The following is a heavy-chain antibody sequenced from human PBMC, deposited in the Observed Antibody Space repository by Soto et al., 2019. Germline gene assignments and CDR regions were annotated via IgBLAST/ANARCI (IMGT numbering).Heavy chain of an antibody. Sequence: SETLSLTCAVSGGSISSGGYSWSWIRQPPGKGLEWIGYIYHSGSTYYNPSLKSRVTIPVDRSKNQFSLKLSSVTAADTAVYYCARGGKAAGIDVWLDPWGQGTMVTVYS. D-gene: IGHD6-13*01. V-gene: IGHV4-30-2*01. CDR3: ARGGKAAGIDVWLDP. CDR2: IYHSGST. CDR1: GGSISSGGYS. J-gene: IGHJ5*02.